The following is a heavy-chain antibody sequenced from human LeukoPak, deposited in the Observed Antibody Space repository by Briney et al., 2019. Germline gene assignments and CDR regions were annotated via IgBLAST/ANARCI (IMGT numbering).Heavy chain of an antibody. Sequence: GSSVKVSCKASGGTFSSYAISWVRQAPGQGLEWMGRIIPILGIANYAQKFQGRVTITADESTSTAYMELSSLRSEDTAVYYCARDGPLGSDPWGQGTLVTVSS. CDR3: ARDGPLGSDP. D-gene: IGHD2-15*01. J-gene: IGHJ5*02. V-gene: IGHV1-69*04. CDR2: IIPILGIA. CDR1: GGTFSSYA.